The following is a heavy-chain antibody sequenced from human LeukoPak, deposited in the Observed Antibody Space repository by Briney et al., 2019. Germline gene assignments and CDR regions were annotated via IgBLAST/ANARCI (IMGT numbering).Heavy chain of an antibody. CDR1: GFTFSSYA. CDR2: ISYDGSNK. D-gene: IGHD2-21*02. CDR3: ARDCGGDCYGRLRY. J-gene: IGHJ4*02. Sequence: QAGGSLRLSCAASGFTFSSYAMHWVRQAPGKGLEWVAVISYDGSNKYYADSVKGRFTISRDNSKNTLYLQMNSLRAEDTAVYYCARDCGGDCYGRLRYWGQGTLVTVSS. V-gene: IGHV3-30*04.